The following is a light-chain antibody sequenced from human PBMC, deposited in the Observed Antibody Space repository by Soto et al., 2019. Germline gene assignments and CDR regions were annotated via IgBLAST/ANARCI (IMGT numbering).Light chain of an antibody. V-gene: IGKV1-5*03. CDR3: QQYNSYAFS. Sequence: DIQMTQSPSTLSASVGDRVTLTCRASQSISTWLAWYQQKPGEDPKLLMYKASSLDSGVPSRFSGSGSGTEFNLTISGLQTEDFATYECQQYNSYAFSFGPGTKLDIK. CDR1: QSISTW. J-gene: IGKJ3*01. CDR2: KAS.